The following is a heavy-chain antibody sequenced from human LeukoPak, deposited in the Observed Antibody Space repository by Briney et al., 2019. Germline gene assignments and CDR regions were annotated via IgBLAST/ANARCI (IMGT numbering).Heavy chain of an antibody. J-gene: IGHJ5*02. CDR1: GFTFSSYA. CDR3: ARDHVGSMIVVADNWFDP. Sequence: GGSLRLSCAASGFTFSSYAMHWVRQAPGKGLEWVAVISYDGSNKYYADSVKGRFTISRDNSKNTLYLQMNSLRAEYTAVYYCARDHVGSMIVVADNWFDPWGQGTLVTVSS. CDR2: ISYDGSNK. D-gene: IGHD3-22*01. V-gene: IGHV3-30-3*01.